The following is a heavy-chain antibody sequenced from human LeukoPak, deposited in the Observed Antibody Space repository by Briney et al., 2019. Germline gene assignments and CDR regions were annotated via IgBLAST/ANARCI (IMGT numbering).Heavy chain of an antibody. D-gene: IGHD6-19*01. Sequence: SETLSLTCTVSGGSINSYYWSWIRQPPGKGLEWVGYIYYSGSPTYNPSLKSRVAISIHTSKKHFSLKLSSVTAADTAVYYCARNIVVAGFVSDYYYYGMDVWGQGTTVTVSS. CDR1: GGSINSYY. CDR2: IYYSGSP. CDR3: ARNIVVAGFVSDYYYYGMDV. J-gene: IGHJ6*02. V-gene: IGHV4-59*08.